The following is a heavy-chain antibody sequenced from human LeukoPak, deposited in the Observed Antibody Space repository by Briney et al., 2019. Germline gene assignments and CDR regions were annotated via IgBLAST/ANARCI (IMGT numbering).Heavy chain of an antibody. J-gene: IGHJ3*02. CDR1: GFTFSSYA. V-gene: IGHV3-30*02. D-gene: IGHD6-13*01. Sequence: GGSLRLSCAASGFTFSSYAMSWVRQAPGKGLEWVAVIWYDGSNKYYADSVKGRFTISRDNSKNTLYLQMNSLRAEDTAVCYCAKDHEQLGAFDIWGQGTMVTVSS. CDR2: IWYDGSNK. CDR3: AKDHEQLGAFDI.